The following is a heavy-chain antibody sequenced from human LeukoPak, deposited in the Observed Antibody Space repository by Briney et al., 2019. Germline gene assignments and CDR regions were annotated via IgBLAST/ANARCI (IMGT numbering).Heavy chain of an antibody. J-gene: IGHJ5*02. CDR3: ASSSSSGT. CDR2: INPSGGST. Sequence: ASVKVSCKASGYTFTSYYMHWVRQAPGQGLEWMGIINPSGGSTSYAQKFQGRVTITADKSTSTAYMELSSLRSEDTAVYYCASSSSSGTWGQGTLVTVSS. CDR1: GYTFTSYY. D-gene: IGHD6-6*01. V-gene: IGHV1-46*01.